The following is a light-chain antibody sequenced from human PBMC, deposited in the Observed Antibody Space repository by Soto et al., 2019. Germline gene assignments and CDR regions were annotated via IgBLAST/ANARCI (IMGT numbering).Light chain of an antibody. V-gene: IGKV1-5*03. CDR3: QQYNSYWP. J-gene: IGKJ1*01. CDR2: KAS. Sequence: DIQMTQSPSTLSASVGGRVTITCRASQSISSWLAWYRQKPGKAPKLLIYKASSLESGVPSRFSGSGYGTEFTLTISSLQPDDFATYYCQQYNSYWPFGQGTKVDIK. CDR1: QSISSW.